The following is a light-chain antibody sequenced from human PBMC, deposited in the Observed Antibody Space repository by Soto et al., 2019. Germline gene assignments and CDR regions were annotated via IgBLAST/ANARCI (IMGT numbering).Light chain of an antibody. CDR1: QSFSWR. J-gene: IGKJ1*01. V-gene: IGKV1-5*01. CDR2: NAS. Sequence: VTQSAPTVSVTEGDRLTITWQSRQSFSWRFAWCQQKSGKAPKLLNYNASTLESGVQLRFSGSGSGTEFTLTISSLQPDDVAPYYCQQYTNFWGTFGLATKVDI. CDR3: QQYTNFWGT.